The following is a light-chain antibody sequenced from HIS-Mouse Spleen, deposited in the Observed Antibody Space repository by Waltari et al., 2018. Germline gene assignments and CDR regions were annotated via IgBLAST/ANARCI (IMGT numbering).Light chain of an antibody. CDR2: EVS. CDR3: SSYTSSSPYVV. J-gene: IGLJ2*01. CDR1: SSDVGCYNY. Sequence: QSALTQPASVSGSPGQSITISCTGTSSDVGCYNYVYWYQQHPGKAPKLMIYEVSNRPSGVSNRFSGSKSGNTASLTISGLQAEDEADYYCSSYTSSSPYVVFGGGTKLTVL. V-gene: IGLV2-14*01.